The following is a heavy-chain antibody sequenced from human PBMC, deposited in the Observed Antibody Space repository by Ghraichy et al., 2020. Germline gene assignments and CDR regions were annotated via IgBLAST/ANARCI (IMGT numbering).Heavy chain of an antibody. J-gene: IGHJ2*01. CDR3: ARDRQNRYSSSWYYWYFDL. D-gene: IGHD6-13*01. V-gene: IGHV4-59*01. CDR2: IYYSGST. CDR1: GGSISSYY. Sequence: SETLSLTCTVSGGSISSYYWSWIRQPPGKGLEWIGYIYYSGSTNYNPSLKSRVTISLDTSKNQFSLKLSSVTAADTAVYYCARDRQNRYSSSWYYWYFDLWGRGTLVTVSS.